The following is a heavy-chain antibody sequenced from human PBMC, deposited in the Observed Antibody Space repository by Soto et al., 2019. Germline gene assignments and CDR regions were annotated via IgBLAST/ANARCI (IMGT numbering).Heavy chain of an antibody. V-gene: IGHV4-59*01. CDR3: ATRITVFGLLIPPFDP. CDR1: GGSISSYY. Sequence: SETLSLTCTVSGGSISSYYWSWIRQPPGKGLEWIGYIYYSGSTNYNPSLKSRVTISVDTSKNQFSLRLSSVTAADTAIYYCATRITVFGLLIPPFDPWGQGTQVTVSS. D-gene: IGHD3-3*01. J-gene: IGHJ5*02. CDR2: IYYSGST.